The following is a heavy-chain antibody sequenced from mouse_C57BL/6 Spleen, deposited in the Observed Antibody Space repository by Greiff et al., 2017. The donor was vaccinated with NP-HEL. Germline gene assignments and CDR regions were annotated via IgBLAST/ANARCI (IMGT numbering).Heavy chain of an antibody. CDR1: GYSITSGYY. CDR3: AREGGNYVEGAMDY. Sequence: VQLKESGPGLVKPSQSLSLTCSVTGYSITSGYYWNWIRQFPGNKLEWMGYISYDGSNNYNPSLKNRISITRDTSKNQFFLKLNSVTTEDTATYYCAREGGNYVEGAMDYWGQGTSVTVSS. D-gene: IGHD2-1*01. V-gene: IGHV3-6*01. J-gene: IGHJ4*01. CDR2: ISYDGSN.